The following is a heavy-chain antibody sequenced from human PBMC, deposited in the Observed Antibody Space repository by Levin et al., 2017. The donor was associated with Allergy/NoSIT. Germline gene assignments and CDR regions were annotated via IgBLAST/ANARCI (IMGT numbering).Heavy chain of an antibody. CDR3: TTDYYDTTGRRPDAFDI. D-gene: IGHD3-22*01. J-gene: IGHJ3*02. CDR2: IKSKTDGGTT. V-gene: IGHV3-15*01. Sequence: GLEWVGRIKSKTDGGTTDYAVPVKGRFTIFRDDSKNTVSLQMNSLRPEDTAVYYCTTDYYDTTGRRPDAFDIWGRGTMVTVSS.